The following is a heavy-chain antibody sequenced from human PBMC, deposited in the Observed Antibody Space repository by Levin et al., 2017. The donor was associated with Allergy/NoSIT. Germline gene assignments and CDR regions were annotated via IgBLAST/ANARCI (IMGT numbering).Heavy chain of an antibody. CDR2: ISSSSSTI. D-gene: IGHD3-9*01. CDR1: GFTFSSYS. Sequence: GGSLRLSCAASGFTFSSYSMNWVRQAPGKGLEWVSYISSSSSTIYYADSVKGRFTISRDNAKNSLYLQMNSLRDEDTAVYYCARGWFFDWSPLFDYWGQGTLVTVSS. CDR3: ARGWFFDWSPLFDY. V-gene: IGHV3-48*02. J-gene: IGHJ4*02.